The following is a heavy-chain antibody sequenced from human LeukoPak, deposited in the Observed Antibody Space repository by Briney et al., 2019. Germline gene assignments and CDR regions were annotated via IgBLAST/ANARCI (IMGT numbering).Heavy chain of an antibody. Sequence: SETLSLTCTVSGGSISSSTYSWGWIRQPPGKGLEWIGSIYYSGSTYYNPSLRSRVTISVDTSKNQFSLKLSSVTAADTAMYYCARGQGEGRGISMARGVRAPSHNWFDPWGHGTLVTVSS. V-gene: IGHV4-39*07. J-gene: IGHJ5*02. CDR1: GGSISSSTYS. CDR3: ARGQGEGRGISMARGVRAPSHNWFDP. D-gene: IGHD3-10*01. CDR2: IYYSGST.